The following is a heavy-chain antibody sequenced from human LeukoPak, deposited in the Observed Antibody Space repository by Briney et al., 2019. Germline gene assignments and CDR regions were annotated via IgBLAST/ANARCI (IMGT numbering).Heavy chain of an antibody. CDR3: ARQPRAYYYDSSGYYFDH. CDR1: GGSISSGGYY. V-gene: IGHV4-31*03. Sequence: SETLSLTCTVSGGSISSGGYYWSWIRQHPGKGLEWIGYIYYSGSTYYNPSLKSRVTISVDTSKNQFSLKLSSVTAADTAVYYCARQPRAYYYDSSGYYFDHWGQGTLVTVSS. J-gene: IGHJ4*02. CDR2: IYYSGST. D-gene: IGHD3-22*01.